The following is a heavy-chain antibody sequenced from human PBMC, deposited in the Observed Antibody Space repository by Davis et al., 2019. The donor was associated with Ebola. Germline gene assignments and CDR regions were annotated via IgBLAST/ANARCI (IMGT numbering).Heavy chain of an antibody. J-gene: IGHJ6*02. V-gene: IGHV3-9*01. CDR1: GFTFSSYS. Sequence: PGGSLRLSCAASGFTFSSYSMNWVRQAPGKGLEWVSGISWNSGSIGYADSVKGRFTISRDNAKNSLYLQMNSLRAEDTALYYCAKGVAGSPLGYGMDVWGQGTTVTVSS. CDR3: AKGVAGSPLGYGMDV. CDR2: ISWNSGSI. D-gene: IGHD6-19*01.